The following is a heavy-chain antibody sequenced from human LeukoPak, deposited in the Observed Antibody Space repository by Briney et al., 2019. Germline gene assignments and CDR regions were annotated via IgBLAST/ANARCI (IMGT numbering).Heavy chain of an antibody. CDR2: ISCDGSNK. Sequence: PGRSLRLSCAASGFTFSSYAMHWVRQAPGKGLEWVAVISCDGSNKYYADSVKGRFTTSRDNSKNTLYLQMNSLRAEDTAVYYCARAWGGSGYPLYYFDYWGQGTLVTVSS. D-gene: IGHD3-22*01. J-gene: IGHJ4*02. CDR1: GFTFSSYA. CDR3: ARAWGGSGYPLYYFDY. V-gene: IGHV3-30-3*01.